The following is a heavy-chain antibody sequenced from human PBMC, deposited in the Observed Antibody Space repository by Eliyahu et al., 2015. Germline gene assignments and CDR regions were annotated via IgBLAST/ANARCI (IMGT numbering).Heavy chain of an antibody. J-gene: IGHJ4*02. CDR1: FPFASNA. V-gene: IGHV3-23*01. CDR3: AKASNTGLYYFEQ. D-gene: IGHD1-1*01. CDR2: ISVASNT. Sequence: FPFASNAMAWVRQGPGKGLEWVASISVASNTYYTDSVKGRFTISRDNPKKTLYLQIDNLRAEDTAIYYCAKASNTGLYYFEQWGQGTLATVSS.